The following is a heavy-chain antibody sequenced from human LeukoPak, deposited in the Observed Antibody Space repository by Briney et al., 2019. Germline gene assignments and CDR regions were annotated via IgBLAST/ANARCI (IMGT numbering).Heavy chain of an antibody. Sequence: GESLKISCQASGYAFNDYWIVWVRQMPGRGLEWMGSIYPGDSDFRLSPSFEGRVTMSVDNSITTAFLQWRSLKASDTAMYYCARHTYDILTGYYSISGTWFAPWGQGTLVTVSS. CDR3: ARHTYDILTGYYSISGTWFAP. CDR1: GYAFNDYW. D-gene: IGHD3-9*01. J-gene: IGHJ5*01. CDR2: IYPGDSDF. V-gene: IGHV5-51*01.